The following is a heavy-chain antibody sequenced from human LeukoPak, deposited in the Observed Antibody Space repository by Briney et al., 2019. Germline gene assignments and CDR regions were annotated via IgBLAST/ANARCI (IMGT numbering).Heavy chain of an antibody. CDR3: TTGPQSGHYGPLSPAIFDY. V-gene: IGHV3-21*01. CDR1: GFIFSSYW. D-gene: IGHD3-10*01. CDR2: IDSDTDDI. Sequence: GGSLRLSCAASGFIFSSYWMTWVRQAPGKGLEWVSYIDSDTDDIHYADSVKGRFTISRDNSKNTVDVQMNSLRPDDTAVYYCTTGPQSGHYGPLSPAIFDYWGQGTLVTVSS. J-gene: IGHJ4*02.